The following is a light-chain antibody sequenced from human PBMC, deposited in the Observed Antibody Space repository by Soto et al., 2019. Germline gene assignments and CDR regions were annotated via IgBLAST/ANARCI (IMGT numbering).Light chain of an antibody. CDR3: SSYSGTNSNVI. CDR1: YSDIGDYNY. Sequence: QSALTQPPSASGSPGQSVTISCAGTYSDIGDYNYFSWYQQHPDKDPKLLIYEVTKRPSGVPDRFSGSKSGYTASLTVSDLQPADEAVYYCSSYSGTNSNVIFGGGTKLTVL. V-gene: IGLV2-8*01. J-gene: IGLJ2*01. CDR2: EVT.